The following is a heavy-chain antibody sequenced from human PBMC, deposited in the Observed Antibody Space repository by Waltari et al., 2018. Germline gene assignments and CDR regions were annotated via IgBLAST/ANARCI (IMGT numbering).Heavy chain of an antibody. CDR3: ARGPVNWFFWSGSFDY. J-gene: IGHJ4*02. CDR1: GGSFSGYY. D-gene: IGHD3-3*01. V-gene: IGHV4-34*01. Sequence: QVQLQQWGAGLLKPSETLSLTCAVYGGSFSGYYWSWIRQPPGKGLEWIGEINHSGSTNYNPALKSRVTISVDTSKNQFSLKLSSVTAADTAVYYWARGPVNWFFWSGSFDYWGQGTLVTVSS. CDR2: INHSGST.